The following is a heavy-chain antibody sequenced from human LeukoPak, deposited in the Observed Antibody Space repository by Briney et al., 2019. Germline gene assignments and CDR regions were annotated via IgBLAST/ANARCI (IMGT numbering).Heavy chain of an antibody. CDR1: GFTFSNAW. D-gene: IGHD5-12*01. CDR3: ITHYPARGYEGSY. J-gene: IGHJ4*02. V-gene: IGHV3-15*01. CDR2: IKSKTDGGTT. Sequence: GGSLRLSCAASGFTFSNAWTNWLRQAPGKGLEWVGRIKSKTDGGTTDYAAPVKGRFTISRDDSKNTLYLQMNSLKSEDTAVYYCITHYPARGYEGSYWGQGTLVTVSS.